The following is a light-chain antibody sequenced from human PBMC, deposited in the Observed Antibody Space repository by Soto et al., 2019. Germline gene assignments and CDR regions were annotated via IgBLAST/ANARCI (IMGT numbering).Light chain of an antibody. V-gene: IGLV2-14*01. CDR2: EVT. CDR1: SGDIGSYNR. CDR3: SSYTNINTRACV. Sequence: QSVLTQPASVSGSPGQSITISCTGTSGDIGSYNRVSWYQQHPGKAPKLIIYEVTDRPSGVSNRFSGSKSGKMSSLSISELQDEDEAEYYCSSYTNINTRACVFGTGTKVTVL. J-gene: IGLJ1*01.